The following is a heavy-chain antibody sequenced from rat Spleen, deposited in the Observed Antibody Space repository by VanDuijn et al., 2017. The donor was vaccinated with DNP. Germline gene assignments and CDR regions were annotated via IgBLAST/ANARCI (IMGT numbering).Heavy chain of an antibody. CDR1: GFTFSSYW. V-gene: IGHV5-58*01. CDR2: INTDGGST. CDR3: ARVNWVPDY. D-gene: IGHD5-1*01. J-gene: IGHJ2*01. Sequence: EVQLVETGGGLVQPGRSLKLSCVASGFTFSSYWMYWIRQAPGKGLEWVASINTDGGSTYYPDSVKGRFTISRDNAENTVYLQMNSLRSEDTATYYCARVNWVPDYWGQGVMVTVSS.